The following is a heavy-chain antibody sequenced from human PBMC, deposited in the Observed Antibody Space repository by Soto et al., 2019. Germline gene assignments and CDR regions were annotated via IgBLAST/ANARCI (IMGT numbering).Heavy chain of an antibody. CDR3: AVIWFGEASSMDV. CDR1: GYTFTGYY. CDR2: INPNSGGT. J-gene: IGHJ6*02. V-gene: IGHV1-2*02. Sequence: ASVKVSCKASGYTFTGYYRHWVRQAPGQGLEWMGWINPNSGGTNYAQKFQGRVTMTRDTSISTAYMELSRLRSDDTAVYYCAVIWFGEASSMDVLGQRITVTVSS. D-gene: IGHD3-10*01.